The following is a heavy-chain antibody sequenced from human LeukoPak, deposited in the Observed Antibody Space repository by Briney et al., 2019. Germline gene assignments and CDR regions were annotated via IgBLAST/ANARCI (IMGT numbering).Heavy chain of an antibody. D-gene: IGHD3-22*01. CDR3: TPDRPYYDSSGYYWGVTYYFDY. J-gene: IGHJ4*02. Sequence: GGSLRLSCAASGFTFSNAWMSWVRQAPGKGLEWVGRIKSKTDGGTTDYAAPVKGRFTISRDDSKNTLYLQMNSLKTEDTAVYFFTPDRPYYDSSGYYWGVTYYFDYWGQGTLVTVSS. CDR1: GFTFSNAW. CDR2: IKSKTDGGTT. V-gene: IGHV3-15*01.